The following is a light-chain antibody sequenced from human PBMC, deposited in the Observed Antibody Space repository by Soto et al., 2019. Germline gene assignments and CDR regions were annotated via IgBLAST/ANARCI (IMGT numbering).Light chain of an antibody. Sequence: DVQMSQSRSTLSASVGDRVAITCRASQSISSYLNWYQQKPGKAPKVLIYAASNLQSGVPSRFSGSGSGTDFALTISSLQPEDFATYYCQQGYSTPITFGQGTRLEIK. CDR2: AAS. CDR1: QSISSY. V-gene: IGKV1-39*01. J-gene: IGKJ5*01. CDR3: QQGYSTPIT.